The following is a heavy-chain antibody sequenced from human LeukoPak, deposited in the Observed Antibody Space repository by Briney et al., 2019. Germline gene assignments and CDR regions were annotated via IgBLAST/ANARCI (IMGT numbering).Heavy chain of an antibody. D-gene: IGHD3-10*01. J-gene: IGHJ5*02. CDR2: INHSGST. CDR1: GGSFSGYY. CDR3: ASSRNTYYYGSGSFDP. Sequence: SETLSLTCAVYGGSFSGYYWSWIRQPPGKGLEWIGEINHSGSTNYNPSLKSRVTISVDTSKNQFSLKLSSVTAADTAVYYCASSRNTYYYGSGSFDPWGQGTLVTVSS. V-gene: IGHV4-34*01.